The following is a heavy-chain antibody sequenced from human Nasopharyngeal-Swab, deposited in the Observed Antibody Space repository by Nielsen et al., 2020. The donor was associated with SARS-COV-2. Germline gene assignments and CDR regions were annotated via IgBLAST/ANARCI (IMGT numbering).Heavy chain of an antibody. CDR3: ARDGVSRDIVVVPAASNWFDP. CDR2: ISSSGSTI. J-gene: IGHJ5*02. CDR1: GFTFSDYY. V-gene: IGHV3-11*01. D-gene: IGHD2-2*01. Sequence: GESLKISCAASGFTFSDYYMSWIRQAPGKGLEWVSYISSSGSTIYYADSVKGRFTISRDNAKNSLYQQMNSLRAEDTAVYYCARDGVSRDIVVVPAASNWFDPWGQGTLVTVSS.